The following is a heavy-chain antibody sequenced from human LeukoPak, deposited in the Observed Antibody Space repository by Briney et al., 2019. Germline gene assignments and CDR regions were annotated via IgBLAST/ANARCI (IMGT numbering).Heavy chain of an antibody. D-gene: IGHD3-16*01. J-gene: IGHJ4*02. V-gene: IGHV3-23*01. CDR2: ISGGGET. Sequence: GGSLRLSCAASGFSFSNYAMSWVRQAPARGPEWVSSISGGGETFYADSVKGRCTLSRDDSRNTVYLQLNNLRVEDTAIYYCAKANWVSNADAVWWGQGTQVTASS. CDR1: GFSFSNYA. CDR3: AKANWVSNADAVW.